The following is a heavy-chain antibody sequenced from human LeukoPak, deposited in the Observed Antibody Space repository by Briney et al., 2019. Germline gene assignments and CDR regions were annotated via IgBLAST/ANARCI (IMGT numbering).Heavy chain of an antibody. CDR3: AKGTYGSDAFDI. CDR1: GFTFDDYA. V-gene: IGHV3-9*01. D-gene: IGHD3-10*01. Sequence: PGGSLRPSCAASGFTFDDYAMHWVRQAPGKGLEWVSGISWNSGSIGYADSVKGRFTISRDNAKNSLYPQMNSLRAEDTALYYCAKGTYGSDAFDIWGHGTMVTVSS. CDR2: ISWNSGSI. J-gene: IGHJ3*02.